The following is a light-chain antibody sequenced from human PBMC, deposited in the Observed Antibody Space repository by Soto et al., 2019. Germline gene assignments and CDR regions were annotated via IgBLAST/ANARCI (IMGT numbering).Light chain of an antibody. Sequence: DIQMTQSPSTLSASVGDRVTVTCRASQSISSWLAWYQQKPGKAPKVLIFDASSLESGVPSRFSGSGSGTEFTLTISSLQPDDFATYYCMQGTHWPLTFGGGTKVDIK. J-gene: IGKJ4*01. V-gene: IGKV1-5*01. CDR2: DAS. CDR1: QSISSW. CDR3: MQGTHWPLT.